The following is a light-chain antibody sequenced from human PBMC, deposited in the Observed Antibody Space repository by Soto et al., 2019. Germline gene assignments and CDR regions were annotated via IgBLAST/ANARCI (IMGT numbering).Light chain of an antibody. Sequence: EIVLTQSPATLSLSPGERATLSCRASQSVSSYLAWYQQKPGQAPRLLIYDASNRATGIPARFSGSGSGTDFTLTISSLEPEDFAVYYCQQRSNGPLAFGQGTRL. CDR3: QQRSNGPLA. J-gene: IGKJ5*01. CDR1: QSVSSY. V-gene: IGKV3-11*01. CDR2: DAS.